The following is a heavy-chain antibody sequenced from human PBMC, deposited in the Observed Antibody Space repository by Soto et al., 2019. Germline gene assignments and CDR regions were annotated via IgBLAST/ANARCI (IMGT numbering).Heavy chain of an antibody. Sequence: GGSLRLSCAASGFTFSSYAMHWVRQAPGKGLEYVSAISSNGGSTYYANSVKGRFTISRDNSKNTLYLQMGSLRAEDMAVYYCARGYCSGGSCYLVDYWGQGTLVTVSS. V-gene: IGHV3-64*01. D-gene: IGHD2-15*01. CDR3: ARGYCSGGSCYLVDY. CDR1: GFTFSSYA. CDR2: ISSNGGST. J-gene: IGHJ4*02.